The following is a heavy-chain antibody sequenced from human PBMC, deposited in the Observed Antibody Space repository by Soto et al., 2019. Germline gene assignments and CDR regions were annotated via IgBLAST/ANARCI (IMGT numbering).Heavy chain of an antibody. CDR1: GITFSIYA. J-gene: IGHJ6*03. V-gene: IGHV3-23*01. Sequence: GGSLRLSCSASGITFSIYAMSWVRQAPGRGLEWVSAISGRGDNTYYADSVEGRFTISRDNSKKTLYLQMNSLRAEDTAIYWVVRSTILYMDVWGEGTTVTVSS. CDR3: VRSTILYMDV. D-gene: IGHD1-26*01. CDR2: ISGRGDNT.